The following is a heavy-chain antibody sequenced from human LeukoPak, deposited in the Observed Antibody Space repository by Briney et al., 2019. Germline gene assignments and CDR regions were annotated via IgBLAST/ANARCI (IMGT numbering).Heavy chain of an antibody. Sequence: PSETLSLTCTVSGGSISSYYWSWIRQPPGKGLEWIGSIYYSGSTYYNPSLKSRVTISVDTSKNQFSLKLSSVTAADTAVYYCARDYGGNSPHNWFDPWGQGTLVTVSS. CDR1: GGSISSYY. J-gene: IGHJ5*02. V-gene: IGHV4-39*07. D-gene: IGHD4-23*01. CDR2: IYYSGST. CDR3: ARDYGGNSPHNWFDP.